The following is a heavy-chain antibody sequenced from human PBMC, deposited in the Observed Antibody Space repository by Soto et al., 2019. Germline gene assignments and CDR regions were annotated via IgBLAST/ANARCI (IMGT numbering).Heavy chain of an antibody. CDR2: IYPGDPDT. V-gene: IGHV5-51*01. J-gene: IGHJ6*02. D-gene: IGHD6-6*01. CDR3: ARRKQLVSYYYYYGMDV. CDR1: GYSFTSYW. Sequence: GESLKISCKGSGYSFTSYWIGWVGQIPGRGLEWMGIIYPGDPDTRYSPSFQGQVTISADKSISTAYLQWSSLKASDTAMYYCARRKQLVSYYYYYGMDVWGQGTTVTVSS.